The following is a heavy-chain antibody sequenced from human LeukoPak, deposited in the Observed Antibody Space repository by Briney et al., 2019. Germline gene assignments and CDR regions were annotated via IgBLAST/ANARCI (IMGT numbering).Heavy chain of an antibody. CDR2: INHSGST. Sequence: PSETLSLTCAVYGGSFSGYYWSWIRQPPGKGLEWIGEINHSGSTNYNPSLKSRVTISVDTSNNQFSLELSSVTAADTAVYYCARTLGSGSSDNWGQGTLVTVSS. CDR1: GGSFSGYY. J-gene: IGHJ4*02. V-gene: IGHV4-34*01. D-gene: IGHD3-10*01. CDR3: ARTLGSGSSDN.